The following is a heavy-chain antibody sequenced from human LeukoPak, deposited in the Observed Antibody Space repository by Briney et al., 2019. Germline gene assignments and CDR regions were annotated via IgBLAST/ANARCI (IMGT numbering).Heavy chain of an antibody. Sequence: PGGSLRLSCEASGFALSGYNMNWVRQTPGKGLEWVSFISISGDTMYYADSVKGRFTISRDNSKNTLYLQMNSLRVEDTAVYYCAKYFYGSYYYDSSGYYYSPFDYWGQGTLVTVSS. D-gene: IGHD3-22*01. CDR3: AKYFYGSYYYDSSGYYYSPFDY. CDR1: GFALSGYN. V-gene: IGHV3-23*01. CDR2: ISISGDTM. J-gene: IGHJ4*02.